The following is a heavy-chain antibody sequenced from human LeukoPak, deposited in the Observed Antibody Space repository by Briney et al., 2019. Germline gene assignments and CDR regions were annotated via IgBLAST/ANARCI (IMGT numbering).Heavy chain of an antibody. CDR2: IIPIFGTA. J-gene: IGHJ3*02. V-gene: IGHV1-69*05. D-gene: IGHD3-16*01. Sequence: SVKVSCKASGGTFSSYAISWVRQAPGQGLEWMGGIIPIFGTANYAQKFQSRVTITTDESTSTAYMELSSLRSEDTAVYYCASVIMITFGGVSDDAFDIWGQGTMVTVSS. CDR1: GGTFSSYA. CDR3: ASVIMITFGGVSDDAFDI.